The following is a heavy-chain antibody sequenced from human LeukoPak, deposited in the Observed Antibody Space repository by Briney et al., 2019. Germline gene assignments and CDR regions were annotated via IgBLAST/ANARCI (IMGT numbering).Heavy chain of an antibody. V-gene: IGHV3-43*01. Sequence: GGSLRLSCAASGFTFDDYIMDWVRQAPGKGLEWVSLVSWDGDTTYYADSVKGRFTISRDNSKNSLYLQMNSLRTEETALYYCAKARGLIGGAFDIWGQGTMVTVSS. CDR1: GFTFDDYI. CDR2: VSWDGDTT. J-gene: IGHJ3*02. CDR3: AKARGLIGGAFDI. D-gene: IGHD3-22*01.